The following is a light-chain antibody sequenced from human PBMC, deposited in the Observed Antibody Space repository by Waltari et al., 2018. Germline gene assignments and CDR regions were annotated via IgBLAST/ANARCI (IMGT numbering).Light chain of an antibody. V-gene: IGLV3-27*01. CDR3: YSAADNSLV. CDR2: KDS. J-gene: IGLJ2*01. CDR1: VLAKQY. Sequence: SYELTQPSSVSVSPGQTARITCSGDVLAKQYARWFQQKPGQAPLVVIYKDSERPSGIPERFSGSSSGTTVTLTVSGAQVDDEADYYCYSAADNSLVFGGGTKLTVL.